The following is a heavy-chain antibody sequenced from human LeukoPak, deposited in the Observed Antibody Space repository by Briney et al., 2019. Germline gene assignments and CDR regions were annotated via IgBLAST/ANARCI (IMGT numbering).Heavy chain of an antibody. Sequence: PGGSLRLSCAASGFTFSNAWMNWVRQAPGKGLEWVSVIYSGGSTYYADSVKGRFIISRDNSKSTLYLQMNSLRAEDTAVYYCAMETTGEFDYWGQGILVTVSS. CDR1: GFTFSNAW. CDR2: IYSGGST. V-gene: IGHV3-53*01. J-gene: IGHJ4*02. D-gene: IGHD1-1*01. CDR3: AMETTGEFDY.